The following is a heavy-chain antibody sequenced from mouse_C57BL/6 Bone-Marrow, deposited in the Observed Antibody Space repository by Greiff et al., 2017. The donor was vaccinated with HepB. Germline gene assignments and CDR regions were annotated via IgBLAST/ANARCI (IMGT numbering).Heavy chain of an antibody. Sequence: EVQGVESGEGLVKPGGSLKLSCAASGFTFSSYAMSWVRQTPEKRLEWVAYISSGGDYIYYADTVKGRFTISRDNARNTLYLQMSSLKSEDTAMYYCTRDQDYDYTYYAMDYWGQGTSVTVSS. CDR1: GFTFSSYA. CDR3: TRDQDYDYTYYAMDY. V-gene: IGHV5-9-1*02. CDR2: ISSGGDYI. D-gene: IGHD2-4*01. J-gene: IGHJ4*01.